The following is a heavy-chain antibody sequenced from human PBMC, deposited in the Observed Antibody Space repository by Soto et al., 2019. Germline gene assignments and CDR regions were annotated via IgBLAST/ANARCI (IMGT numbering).Heavy chain of an antibody. V-gene: IGHV3-72*01. CDR3: TREAIQLWFDF. J-gene: IGHJ4*02. CDR1: GFTFGNYA. Sequence: EVQLLESGGGLVQPGGSLRLSCAASGFTFGNYAMSWVRQAPGKGLQWVGRIRDRPDRYTTDYAASVKDRFIISRDDSKNLLYLHMNNLKTEDSAVYFCTREAIQLWFDFWGQGTLVTVSS. D-gene: IGHD5-18*01. CDR2: IRDRPDRYTT.